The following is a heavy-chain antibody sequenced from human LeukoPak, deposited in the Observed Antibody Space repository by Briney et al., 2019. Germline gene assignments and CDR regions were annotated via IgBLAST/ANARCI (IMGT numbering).Heavy chain of an antibody. CDR2: ISAYNGNT. Sequence: GASVKVSCKASGYTFTSYGISWVRQAPGQGLEWMGWISAYNGNTNYAQKLQGRVTMTTDTSTSTAYMELRSLRSDDTAVYYCARERVGANQGAAFDIWGQGTMVTVSS. J-gene: IGHJ3*02. CDR3: ARERVGANQGAAFDI. V-gene: IGHV1-18*01. D-gene: IGHD1-26*01. CDR1: GYTFTSYG.